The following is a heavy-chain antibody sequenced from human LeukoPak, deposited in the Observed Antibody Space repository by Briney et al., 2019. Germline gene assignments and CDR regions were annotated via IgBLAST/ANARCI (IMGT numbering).Heavy chain of an antibody. D-gene: IGHD3-10*01. CDR3: ARAARYITMVRGSPLDY. V-gene: IGHV3-30-3*01. CDR2: ISYDGSNK. Sequence: PGGSLRLSCAASGFTFSSYAMHWVRQAPGKGLEWVAVISYDGSNKYYADSVKGRFTISRDNSKNTLYLQMNSLRAEDTAVYYCARAARYITMVRGSPLDYWGQGTLVTVSS. CDR1: GFTFSSYA. J-gene: IGHJ4*02.